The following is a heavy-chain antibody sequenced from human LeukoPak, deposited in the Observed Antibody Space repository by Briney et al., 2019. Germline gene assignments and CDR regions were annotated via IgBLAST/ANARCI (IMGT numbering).Heavy chain of an antibody. CDR3: ARDLVTVTKGFDI. Sequence: SETLSLTCAVSDDSFSSHYWTWIRQPPGKGLEWIWYLSSIATPTSPPSLKSRLTISIPTSKNQFSLKLSSVTAADTAVYYCARDLVTVTKGFDIWGQGTMVSVSS. D-gene: IGHD4-17*01. CDR2: LSSIATP. V-gene: IGHV4-59*11. CDR1: DDSFSSHY. J-gene: IGHJ3*02.